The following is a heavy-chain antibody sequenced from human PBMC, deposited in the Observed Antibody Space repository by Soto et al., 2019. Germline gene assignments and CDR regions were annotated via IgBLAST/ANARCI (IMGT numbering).Heavy chain of an antibody. CDR3: AKDRHSTSSGVDY. J-gene: IGHJ4*02. D-gene: IGHD6-6*01. V-gene: IGHV3-30*18. CDR1: RVSFSSYG. CDR2: ISYDGSHK. Sequence: QVQLVESGGGVVQPGRSLRLSCAASRVSFSSYGMHWVRQAPAKGLEWVAVISYDGSHKYYADSVEGRFTISRDNSKNTLYLQMNSLRAEDTAVHYCAKDRHSTSSGVDYWGQGTLVTVSS.